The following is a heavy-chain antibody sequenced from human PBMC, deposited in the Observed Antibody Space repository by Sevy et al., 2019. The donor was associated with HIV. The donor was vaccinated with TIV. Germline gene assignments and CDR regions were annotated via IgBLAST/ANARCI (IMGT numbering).Heavy chain of an antibody. Sequence: GGSLRLSCAASGFTFSSYAMHWVRQAPGKGLEWVAVISYDGSNKYYADFVKGRFTISRDNSKNTLYLQMNSLRVEDTAVYYCARDEPGSWGQGTLVTVSS. CDR3: ARDEPGS. CDR2: ISYDGSNK. CDR1: GFTFSSYA. J-gene: IGHJ4*02. V-gene: IGHV3-30-3*01.